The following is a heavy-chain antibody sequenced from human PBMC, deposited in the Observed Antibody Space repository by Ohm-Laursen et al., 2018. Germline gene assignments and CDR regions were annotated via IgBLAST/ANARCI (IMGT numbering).Heavy chain of an antibody. V-gene: IGHV4-34*01. CDR2: INHSGST. D-gene: IGHD3-9*01. CDR3: ARRHPDGTGYHYFDY. J-gene: IGHJ4*02. CDR1: GGSFRGYY. Sequence: SETLSLTCAVYGGSFRGYYWSWIRQPPGKGLEWIGEINHSGSTNYNPSLKSRVTISVDTSKNQFSLKLASVAAADTAVYYCARRHPDGTGYHYFDYWGQGIRVTVSS.